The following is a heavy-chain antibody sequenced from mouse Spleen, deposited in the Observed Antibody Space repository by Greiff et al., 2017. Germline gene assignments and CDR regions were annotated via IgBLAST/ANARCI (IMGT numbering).Heavy chain of an antibody. Sequence: VKLMESGPELVKPGASVKISCKASGYAFSSSWMNWVKQRPGKGLEWIGRIYPGDGDTNYNGKFKGKATLTADKSSSTAYMQLSSLTSEDSAVYFCAAGGDYEGLFDYWGQGTTLTVSS. V-gene: IGHV1-82*01. J-gene: IGHJ2*01. CDR2: IYPGDGDT. CDR3: AAGGDYEGLFDY. D-gene: IGHD2-4*01. CDR1: GYAFSSSW.